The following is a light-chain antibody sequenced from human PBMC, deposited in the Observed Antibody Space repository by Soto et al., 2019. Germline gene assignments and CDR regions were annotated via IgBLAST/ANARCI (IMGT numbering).Light chain of an antibody. CDR2: EVS. V-gene: IGLV2-14*01. CDR3: TSYTSTTTYV. J-gene: IGLJ1*01. CDR1: SSDVGGYNY. Sequence: QSASVSGSPGQSITISCTGTSSDVGGYNYVSWYQQHPGKAPKLMIYEVSNRPSGVSNRFSGSKSGNTASLTISGLQAEDEADYYCTSYTSTTTYVFGTGTKVTVL.